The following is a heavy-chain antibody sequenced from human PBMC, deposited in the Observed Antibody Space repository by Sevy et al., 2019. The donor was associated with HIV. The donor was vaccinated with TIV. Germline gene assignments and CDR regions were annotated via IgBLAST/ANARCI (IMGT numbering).Heavy chain of an antibody. CDR3: TRDRSTFGY. CDR1: GFTFGDYA. J-gene: IGHJ4*02. V-gene: IGHV3-49*04. Sequence: GGSLRLSCTASGFTFGDYAMSWVRQAPGKGLEWVGFIRSKAYGGTTEYAASVKGRFTISRDDSKSIAYLQMNSLKTEGTAVYYCTRDRSTFGYWGQGTLVTVSS. CDR2: IRSKAYGGTT. D-gene: IGHD2-2*01.